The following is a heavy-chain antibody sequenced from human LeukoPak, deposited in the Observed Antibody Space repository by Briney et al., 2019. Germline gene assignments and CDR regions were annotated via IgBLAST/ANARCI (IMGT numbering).Heavy chain of an antibody. CDR3: ARQKAYYDTSGYYHFDY. Sequence: SETLSLTCTVSGGSISSSSYYWGWIRQPPGKGLEWIGSIYYSGSTYYTPSLTSRVTISVDTSKTQSSLTLSSVTAADTAVYYCARQKAYYDTSGYYHFDYWGQGTLVTVSS. D-gene: IGHD3-22*01. V-gene: IGHV4-39*01. J-gene: IGHJ4*02. CDR2: IYYSGST. CDR1: GGSISSSSYY.